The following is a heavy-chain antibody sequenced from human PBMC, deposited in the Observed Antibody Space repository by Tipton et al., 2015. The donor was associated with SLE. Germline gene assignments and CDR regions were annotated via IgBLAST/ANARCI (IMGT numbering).Heavy chain of an antibody. J-gene: IGHJ3*02. CDR3: ASIRITMIVVVTSDAFDI. D-gene: IGHD3-22*01. Sequence: TLSLTCTVSGGSISSSSYYWSWIRQPAGKGLEWIGYIYTSGSTNYNPSLKSRVTISVDTSKNQFSLKLSSVTAADTAVYYCASIRITMIVVVTSDAFDIWGQGTMVTVSS. CDR1: GGSISSSSYY. CDR2: IYTSGST. V-gene: IGHV4-61*09.